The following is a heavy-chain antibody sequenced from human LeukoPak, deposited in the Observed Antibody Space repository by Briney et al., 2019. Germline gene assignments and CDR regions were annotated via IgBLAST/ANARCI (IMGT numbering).Heavy chain of an antibody. J-gene: IGHJ4*02. Sequence: GGSLRLSCAASGFTFSSYAMSRLRQAPGKGLEWVSVISGSGGSTYYADSVKGRFTISRDNSKNTLYLQMNSLRAEDTAVYYCAKDYSSSGYYFPSDYWGQGTLVTVSS. CDR1: GFTFSSYA. CDR3: AKDYSSSGYYFPSDY. D-gene: IGHD3-22*01. V-gene: IGHV3-23*01. CDR2: ISGSGGST.